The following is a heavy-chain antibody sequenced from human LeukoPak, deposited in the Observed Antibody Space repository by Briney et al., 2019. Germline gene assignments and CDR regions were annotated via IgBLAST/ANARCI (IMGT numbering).Heavy chain of an antibody. CDR3: ASRLYCSNTRCRNFPFAY. D-gene: IGHD2-2*01. J-gene: IGHJ4*02. V-gene: IGHV1-69*13. Sequence: ASVKVSCKASGGTFSSYAINWVRQAPGQGLEWTGGIIPIFGTANYAQKFQDRVTITADESTSTAYMELSSLRSEGTAIYYCASRLYCSNTRCRNFPFAYWGQGTLVTVSS. CDR1: GGTFSSYA. CDR2: IIPIFGTA.